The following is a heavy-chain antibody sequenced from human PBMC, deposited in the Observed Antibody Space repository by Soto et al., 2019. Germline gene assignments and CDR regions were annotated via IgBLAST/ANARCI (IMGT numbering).Heavy chain of an antibody. CDR1: GGSISSSNW. CDR3: ARVPRGYYDSSGYLHFDY. CDR2: IYHSGST. D-gene: IGHD3-22*01. V-gene: IGHV4-4*02. Sequence: SETLSLTCAVSGGSISSSNWWSWVRQPPGKGLEWIGEIYHSGSTNYNPSLKSRVTISVDKSKNQFSLKLSSVTAADTAVYYCARVPRGYYDSSGYLHFDYWGQGTLVTAPQ. J-gene: IGHJ4*02.